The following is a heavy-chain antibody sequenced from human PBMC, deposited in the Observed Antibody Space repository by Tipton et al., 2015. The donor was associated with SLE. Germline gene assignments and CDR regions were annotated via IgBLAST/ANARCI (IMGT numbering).Heavy chain of an antibody. CDR2: AYTTGSP. J-gene: IGHJ3*02. Sequence: TLSLTCTVSGGSISSSSYYWGRIRQPPGKGLEWIGRAYTTGSPYYNPSLESRVAISMDTSKNQFSLKLTAVTAADTAVYYCARTLDALDIWGQGTMVTVSS. CDR1: GGSISSSSYY. V-gene: IGHV4-39*07. CDR3: ARTLDALDI.